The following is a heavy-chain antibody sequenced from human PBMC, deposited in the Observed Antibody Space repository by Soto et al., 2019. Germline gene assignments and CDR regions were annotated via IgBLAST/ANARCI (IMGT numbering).Heavy chain of an antibody. J-gene: IGHJ4*02. CDR2: INSDGSST. D-gene: IGHD3-10*01. CDR3: ARDFGY. CDR1: GFTFSSYW. V-gene: IGHV3-74*01. Sequence: EVQLVESGGGLVQPGGSLRLSCAASGFTFSSYWMHWVRQAPGKGLVWFSRINSDGSSTFYAASVKGRFTISRDNATNALYLQMNSLRAEDTAVYYCARDFGYWGQGTLVTVSS.